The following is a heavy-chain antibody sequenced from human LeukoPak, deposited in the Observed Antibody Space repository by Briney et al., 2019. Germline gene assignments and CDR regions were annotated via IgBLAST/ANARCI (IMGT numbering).Heavy chain of an antibody. D-gene: IGHD2-2*01. CDR1: GGRFKSYG. Sequence: GASVKVSCKTIGGRFKSYGFSWVRQAPGQGLEWMGWIRGYNGNTNYAQKFQGRLTLTTDTSTNTAYMELRSLRSDDAAVYYCVSNYFDFWGQGTLITVSS. J-gene: IGHJ4*02. V-gene: IGHV1-18*01. CDR3: VSNYFDF. CDR2: IRGYNGNT.